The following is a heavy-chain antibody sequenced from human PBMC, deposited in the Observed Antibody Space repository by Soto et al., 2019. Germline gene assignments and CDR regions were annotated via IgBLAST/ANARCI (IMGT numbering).Heavy chain of an antibody. D-gene: IGHD3-10*01. CDR1: GGSFSGYY. J-gene: IGHJ6*03. V-gene: IGHV4-34*01. Sequence: SETLSLTCAVYGGSFSGYYWSWIRQPPGKGLKWIGEINHSGSTNYNPSLKSRETKSVDTSKNQFSLKLSSVTAADTAVYYCAGVGYYYYYMDVWGKGTTVTVSS. CDR3: AGVGYYYYYMDV. CDR2: INHSGST.